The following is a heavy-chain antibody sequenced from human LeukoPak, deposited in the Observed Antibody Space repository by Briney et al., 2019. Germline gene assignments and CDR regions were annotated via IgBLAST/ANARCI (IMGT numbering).Heavy chain of an antibody. CDR3: TRGSGRRVDY. CDR1: GFTFGDYA. CDR2: IRSKAYGGTT. V-gene: IGHV3-49*04. Sequence: PGGSLRLSCTASGFTFGDYAMGWVRQAPGKGLEWVGFIRSKAYGGTTEYAASVKGRFTISRDDSKSIAYLQMNSLKTEDTAVYYCTRGSGRRVDYWGQGTLVTVSS. D-gene: IGHD3-3*01. J-gene: IGHJ4*02.